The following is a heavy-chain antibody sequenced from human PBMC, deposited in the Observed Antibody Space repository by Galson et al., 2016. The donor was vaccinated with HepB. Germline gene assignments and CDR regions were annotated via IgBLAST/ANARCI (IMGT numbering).Heavy chain of an antibody. D-gene: IGHD1-14*01. J-gene: IGHJ4*02. Sequence: SETLSLTCTVSGASISSSRYYWGWIRQSPGKGLEWLGSIFYSGRTYYNPSFKSRVSISVDTSKNQFSLKVSSVTAADTAVYYCAKVNRVVAEYWGQGTQVTVSS. CDR1: GASISSSRYY. CDR2: IFYSGRT. CDR3: AKVNRVVAEY. V-gene: IGHV4-39*01.